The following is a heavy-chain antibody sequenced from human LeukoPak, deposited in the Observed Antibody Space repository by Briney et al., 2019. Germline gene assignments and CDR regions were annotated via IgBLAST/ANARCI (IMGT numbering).Heavy chain of an antibody. V-gene: IGHV1-69*13. D-gene: IGHD3-3*01. CDR1: VGTFSSYA. J-gene: IGHJ5*02. CDR2: IIPIFGTA. CDR3: ARDSYDFWSGYRVTQLVRNWFDP. Sequence: AVKVSCKASVGTFSSYAISWVRQAPGRGLEWMGGIIPIFGTANYAQKCQGRVKITADETTSTACMDLSSPRSEDTAVYYCARDSYDFWSGYRVTQLVRNWFDPGGQGTLVTVSS.